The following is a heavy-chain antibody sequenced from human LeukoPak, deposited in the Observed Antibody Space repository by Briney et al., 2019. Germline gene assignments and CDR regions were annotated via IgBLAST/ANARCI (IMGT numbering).Heavy chain of an antibody. D-gene: IGHD3-3*01. CDR1: GYSLTDYY. Sequence: GASVKVSCKTSGYSLTDYYIHWVRQAPGQGLEWMGWINTKSGRTSSARKFQGRVTMTRDLSITTVYMDMAWLTSDDTAIYFCARADFIDAGPYLIGPWGQGTLVTVSS. V-gene: IGHV1-2*02. CDR2: INTKSGRT. CDR3: ARADFIDAGPYLIGP. J-gene: IGHJ5*02.